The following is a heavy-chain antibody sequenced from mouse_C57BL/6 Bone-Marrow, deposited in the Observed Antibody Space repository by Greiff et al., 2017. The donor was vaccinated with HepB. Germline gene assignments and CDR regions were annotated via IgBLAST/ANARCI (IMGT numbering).Heavy chain of an antibody. CDR1: GYTFTDYY. CDR2: INPYNGGT. J-gene: IGHJ2*01. V-gene: IGHV1-19*01. CDR3: ARRLLCDY. Sequence: EVHLVESGPVLVKPGASVKMSCKASGYTFTDYYMNWVKQSHGKSLEWIGVINPYNGGTSYNQKFKGKATLTVDKSSSTAYMELNSLTSEDSAVYYCARRLLCDYWGQGTTLTVSS. D-gene: IGHD2-1*01.